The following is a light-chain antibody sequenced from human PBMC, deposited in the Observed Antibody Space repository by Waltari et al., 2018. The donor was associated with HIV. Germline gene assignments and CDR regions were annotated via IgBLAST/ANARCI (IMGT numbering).Light chain of an antibody. CDR1: SSHVGSYNY. J-gene: IGLJ3*02. V-gene: IGLV2-14*01. Sequence: QSALAQPASVSGSPGQSITISCTGTSSHVGSYNYVSWYQHHPGKAPKLRFYEVTTRPSGVSNRFSASRSGNTASLTFCGLQAEDEADYYCSSFTASGTQVFGGGTKLTVL. CDR2: EVT. CDR3: SSFTASGTQV.